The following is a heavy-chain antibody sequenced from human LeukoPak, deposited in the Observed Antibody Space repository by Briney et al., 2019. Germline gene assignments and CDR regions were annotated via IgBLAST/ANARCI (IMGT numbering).Heavy chain of an antibody. Sequence: GSLRLSCAASGFTFRIYRMSWVRQAPGKGLEWVANIKEDANEEYYVDSVRGRFIISRDNAKNSLFLQMYSLRADDTAVYYCARAGYCTSNSCYSPNFYYMDAWGKGTTVAVSS. V-gene: IGHV3-7*01. CDR2: IKEDANEE. D-gene: IGHD2-2*01. CDR3: ARAGYCTSNSCYSPNFYYMDA. CDR1: GFTFRIYR. J-gene: IGHJ6*03.